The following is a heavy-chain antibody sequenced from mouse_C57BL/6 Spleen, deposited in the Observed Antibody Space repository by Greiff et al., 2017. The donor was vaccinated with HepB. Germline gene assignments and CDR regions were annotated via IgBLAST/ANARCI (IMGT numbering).Heavy chain of an antibody. V-gene: IGHV1-61*01. D-gene: IGHD2-12*01. CDR3: ARGIRRTYAMDY. J-gene: IGHJ4*01. Sequence: LQQPGAELVRPGSSVKLSCKASGYTFTSYWMDWVKQRPGQGLEWIGNIYPSDSETHYNQKFKDKATLTVDKSSSTAYMQLSSLTSEDSAVYYCARGIRRTYAMDYWGQGTSVTVSS. CDR1: GYTFTSYW. CDR2: IYPSDSET.